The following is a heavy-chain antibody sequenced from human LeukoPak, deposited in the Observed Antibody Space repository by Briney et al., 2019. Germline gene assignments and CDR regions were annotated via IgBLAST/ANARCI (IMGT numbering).Heavy chain of an antibody. D-gene: IGHD3-3*01. V-gene: IGHV3-48*01. CDR1: GFTFNSYA. Sequence: PGESLRLSCAASGFTFNSYAFNWVRQAPGKGLEWVSYISSSNNVIYYTDSVKGRFTISRDNARNLLSLQMNSLRAEDTAVYYCARGDPIYDFWSGGDYWGQGSLVTVSS. CDR2: ISSSNNVI. CDR3: ARGDPIYDFWSGGDY. J-gene: IGHJ4*02.